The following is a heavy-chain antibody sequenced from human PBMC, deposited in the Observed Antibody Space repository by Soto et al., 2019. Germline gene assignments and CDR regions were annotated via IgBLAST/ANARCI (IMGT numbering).Heavy chain of an antibody. J-gene: IGHJ5*02. D-gene: IGHD2-2*01. Sequence: GGSLRLSCAASGFTFSSYAMTWVRQAPGKGLEWVSTISPSGGATYYADSVQGRFTISRDNSKNTVYLHMSSLRAEDTALYHCAKDSGGACSTTTCHNWFDPWGQGTLVTVSS. CDR3: AKDSGGACSTTTCHNWFDP. CDR2: ISPSGGAT. CDR1: GFTFSSYA. V-gene: IGHV3-23*01.